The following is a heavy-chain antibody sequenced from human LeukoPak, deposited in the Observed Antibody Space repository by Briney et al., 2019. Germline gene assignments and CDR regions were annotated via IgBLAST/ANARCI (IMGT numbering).Heavy chain of an antibody. CDR1: GGSITSSKYY. V-gene: IGHV4-39*01. D-gene: IGHD4-17*01. J-gene: IGHJ6*02. CDR2: IHYTGIT. Sequence: SETLSLTCTVSGGSITSSKYYWGWIRQPPGKGLEWIGSIHYTGITYYNPSLKTRVTISVDTSKNQFSLTLSSVTAADTSVYYCARAPDYGDYVTYYYYYGMDVWGQGTTVTVSS. CDR3: ARAPDYGDYVTYYYYYGMDV.